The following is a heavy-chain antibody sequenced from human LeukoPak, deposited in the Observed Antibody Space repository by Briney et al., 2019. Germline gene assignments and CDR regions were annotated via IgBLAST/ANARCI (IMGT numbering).Heavy chain of an antibody. CDR2: INHSGST. J-gene: IGHJ5*02. CDR1: GGSFSGYY. V-gene: IGHV4-34*01. Sequence: SETLSLTCAVYGGSFSGYYWSWIRQPPGKGLEWIGEINHSGSTYYNPSLKSRVTISVDTSKNQFSLKLSSVTAADTAVYYCARSVIAAAGIYWFDPWGQGTLVTVSS. CDR3: ARSVIAAAGIYWFDP. D-gene: IGHD6-13*01.